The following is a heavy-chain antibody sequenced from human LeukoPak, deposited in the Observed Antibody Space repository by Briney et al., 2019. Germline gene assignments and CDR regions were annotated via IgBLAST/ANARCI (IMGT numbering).Heavy chain of an antibody. V-gene: IGHV3-23*01. CDR3: AKDLPGDPDDQYYGMDV. CDR1: GFTFSSYA. Sequence: GASLRLSCAASGFTFSSYAMSWVRQAPGKGLECVSAISESGGRTYYAASVKGRFTISRDNSKNTLHLQLNSLRAKDTALYYCAKDLPGDPDDQYYGMDVWGQGTTVTVSS. J-gene: IGHJ6*02. CDR2: ISESGGRT. D-gene: IGHD4-17*01.